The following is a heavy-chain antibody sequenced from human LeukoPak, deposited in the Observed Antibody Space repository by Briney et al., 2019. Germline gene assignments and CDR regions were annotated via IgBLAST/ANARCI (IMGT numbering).Heavy chain of an antibody. CDR3: ARAASYYYYYYGMDV. V-gene: IGHV3-21*01. J-gene: IGHJ6*02. D-gene: IGHD2-2*01. Sequence: GGSLRLSCAASGFTFSSYSMNWVRQAPGKGLEWVSSISSSSSYIYYADSVKGRFTFSRDNAKNSLYLQMNSLRAEDTAVYYCARAASYYYYYYGMDVWGQGTTVTVSS. CDR1: GFTFSSYS. CDR2: ISSSSSYI.